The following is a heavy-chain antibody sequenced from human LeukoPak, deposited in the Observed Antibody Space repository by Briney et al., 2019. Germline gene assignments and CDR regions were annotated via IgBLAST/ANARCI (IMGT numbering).Heavy chain of an antibody. CDR2: IHYTGTT. V-gene: IGHV4-39*01. D-gene: IGHD4-17*01. J-gene: IGHJ4*02. CDR3: ARHGRHGDYSY. CDR1: VGSISSGSDY. Sequence: SETLFLTCTVSVGSISSGSDYIWDWIRQPPGKGLEWIGDIHYTGTTYYNPSLKSRVTISVDTSRNQFSLKLTSVTATDAAVYYGARHGRHGDYSYWGQGTLVTVSS.